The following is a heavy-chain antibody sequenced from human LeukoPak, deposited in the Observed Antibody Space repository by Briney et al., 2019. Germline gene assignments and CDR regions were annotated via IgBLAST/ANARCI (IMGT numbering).Heavy chain of an antibody. CDR3: ARGGSSGWYNWYFDL. CDR2: IYTSGST. V-gene: IGHV4-4*07. J-gene: IGHJ2*01. Sequence: SETLSLTCTVSGGSISSYYWSWIRQPAGKGLEWIGRIYTSGSTNYNPSLKSRVTMSVDTSKNQFSLKLSSVTAADTAVYYCARGGSSGWYNWYFDLWGRGTLVTVSS. D-gene: IGHD6-19*01. CDR1: GGSISSYY.